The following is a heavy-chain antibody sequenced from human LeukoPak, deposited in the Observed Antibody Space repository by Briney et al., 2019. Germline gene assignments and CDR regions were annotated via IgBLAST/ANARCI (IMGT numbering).Heavy chain of an antibody. CDR3: ARSDYCDSSGYYYRRVASFDY. J-gene: IGHJ4*02. Sequence: AASVKVSCKASGGTFSSYAISWVRQAPGQGLEWMGRIIPIFGTANYAQKFQGRVTITADKSTSTAYMELSSLRSEDTAVYYCARSDYCDSSGYYYRRVASFDYWGQGTLVTVSS. CDR2: IIPIFGTA. D-gene: IGHD3-22*01. V-gene: IGHV1-69*06. CDR1: GGTFSSYA.